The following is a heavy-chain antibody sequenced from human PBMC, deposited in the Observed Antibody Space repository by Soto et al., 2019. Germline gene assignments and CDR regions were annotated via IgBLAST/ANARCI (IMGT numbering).Heavy chain of an antibody. Sequence: KSSETLSLTCTVSGGSVSSGSYYWSWIRQPPGKGLEWIGYIYYSGSTNYNPSLKSRVTISVDTSKNQFSLKLSSVTAADTAVYYCARGLYDYVWGSYRYSYFQHWGQGTLVTVSS. V-gene: IGHV4-61*01. CDR3: ARGLYDYVWGSYRYSYFQH. CDR1: GGSVSSGSYY. J-gene: IGHJ1*01. D-gene: IGHD3-16*02. CDR2: IYYSGST.